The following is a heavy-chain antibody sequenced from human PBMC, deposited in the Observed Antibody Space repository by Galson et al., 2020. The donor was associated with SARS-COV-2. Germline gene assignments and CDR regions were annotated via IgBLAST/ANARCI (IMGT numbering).Heavy chain of an antibody. CDR1: GVPFSGYY. CDR3: ARYSGGLLATLEY. J-gene: IGHJ4*02. Sequence: SETLSLSCRASGVPFSGYYWTWIRQSAGKGLEWIGRITISGTTRYNPSLKSRLTISLDTYKNKYSLRLTSVTAADTTVYCCARYSGGLLATLEYRGQGTRVTISS. D-gene: IGHD3-3*02. CDR2: ITISGTT. V-gene: IGHV4-4*07.